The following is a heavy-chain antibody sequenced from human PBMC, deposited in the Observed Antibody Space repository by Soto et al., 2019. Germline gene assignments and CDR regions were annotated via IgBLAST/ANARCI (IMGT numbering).Heavy chain of an antibody. Sequence: PEGSLRLSCTASGFTFGDYAMSWFSQAPGKGLEWVGFIRSKAYGGTTEYAASVKGRFTISRDDSKSIAYLQMNSLKTEDTAVYYCTTLHLDWLREGPPFEYWGQGTLV. CDR2: IRSKAYGGTT. J-gene: IGHJ4*02. D-gene: IGHD3-9*01. V-gene: IGHV3-49*03. CDR3: TTLHLDWLREGPPFEY. CDR1: GFTFGDYA.